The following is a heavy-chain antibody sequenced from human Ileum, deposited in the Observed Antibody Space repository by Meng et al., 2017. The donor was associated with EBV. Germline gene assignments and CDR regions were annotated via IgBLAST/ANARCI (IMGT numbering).Heavy chain of an antibody. D-gene: IGHD5-12*01. CDR3: AGGRAGYGGYKT. CDR2: ILSGST. V-gene: IGHV4-61*03. J-gene: IGHJ4*02. CDR1: SGSVSSGDYH. Sequence: QGQMLGPGPGLVKPSETLSLTCTVSSGSVSSGDYHWSWIRQPPGKGLEWIGYILSGSTNYDPSLTNRVTISVDTSKNHFSLKLTSVTAADTAVYYCAGGRAGYGGYKTWGQGTLVTVSS.